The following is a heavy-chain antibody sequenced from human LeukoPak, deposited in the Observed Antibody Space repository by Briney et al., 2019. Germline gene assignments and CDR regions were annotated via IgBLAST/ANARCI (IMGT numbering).Heavy chain of an antibody. CDR1: GFTFSKDW. CDR3: TTYNDKDAFNI. D-gene: IGHD3-10*01. CDR2: IKSKADGGTA. J-gene: IGHJ3*02. V-gene: IGHV3-15*01. Sequence: PGGSLRLSCVGSGFTFSKDWMSWVRQAPGKGLEWVGRIKSKADGGTADYAAPVKGRFTISRDDSKNTLYLQMNSLKTEDTAVYYCTTYNDKDAFNIWGQGTMVTVSS.